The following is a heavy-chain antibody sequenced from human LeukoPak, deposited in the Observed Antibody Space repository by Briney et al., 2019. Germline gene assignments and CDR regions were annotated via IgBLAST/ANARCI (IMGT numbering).Heavy chain of an antibody. J-gene: IGHJ4*02. D-gene: IGHD3-10*01. CDR2: ISGSGGST. CDR3: ANPRGDGYFDY. Sequence: GGSLRLSCAASGFTFSSYAMSWVRQAPGKGLEWVSAISGSGGSTYCADSVKGRFTISRDNSKNTLYLQMNSLRAEDTAVYYCANPRGDGYFDYWGQGTLVTVSS. V-gene: IGHV3-23*01. CDR1: GFTFSSYA.